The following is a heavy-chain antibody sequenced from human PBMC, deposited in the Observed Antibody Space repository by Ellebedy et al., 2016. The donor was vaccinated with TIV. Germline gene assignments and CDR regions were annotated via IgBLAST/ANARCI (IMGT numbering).Heavy chain of an antibody. CDR2: INHSGST. CDR3: AGGRADVWELLAY. CDR1: GGSFSNYL. D-gene: IGHD1-26*01. Sequence: SETLSLXXTIYGGSFSNYLWSWIRQPPGKGLEWIGDINHSGSTNYSPFLRSRVTISIDTSIHQFSLKLTSVTAADTAVYYCAGGRADVWELLAYWGQGTLATVSS. J-gene: IGHJ4*02. V-gene: IGHV4-34*01.